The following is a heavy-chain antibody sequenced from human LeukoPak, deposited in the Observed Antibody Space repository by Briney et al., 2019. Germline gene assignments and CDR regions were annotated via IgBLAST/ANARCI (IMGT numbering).Heavy chain of an antibody. CDR3: AKDGRSTTPGY. CDR1: GFTFSSYA. J-gene: IGHJ4*02. Sequence: PGGSLRLSCAVSGFTFSSYAMSWVRQAPGKGLEWVSTLSSGGKTTDYADSVKGRFTISRDNSKNTLYLQMNSLRVEDTAVYYCAKDGRSTTPGYWGQGTLVTVSS. V-gene: IGHV3-23*01. D-gene: IGHD2/OR15-2a*01. CDR2: LSSGGKTT.